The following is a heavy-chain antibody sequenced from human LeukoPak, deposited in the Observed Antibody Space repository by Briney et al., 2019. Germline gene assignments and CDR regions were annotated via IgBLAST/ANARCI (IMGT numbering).Heavy chain of an antibody. D-gene: IGHD1-26*01. J-gene: IGHJ4*02. CDR1: GFTFNTYA. Sequence: GGSLRLSCAASGFTFNTYAMSWVRQAPGKGLEWVSGIRGSGGSTYYADSVKGRFTISRDNSKNTLYLQMNSLRAEDTAVYYCAKAGGIYSPFDFWGQGTLVSVSS. CDR2: IRGSGGST. CDR3: AKAGGIYSPFDF. V-gene: IGHV3-23*01.